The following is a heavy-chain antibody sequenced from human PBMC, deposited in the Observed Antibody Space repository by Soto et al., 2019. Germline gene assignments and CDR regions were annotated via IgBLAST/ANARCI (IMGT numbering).Heavy chain of an antibody. CDR1: GYTFTSYD. J-gene: IGHJ4*02. V-gene: IGHV1-8*01. CDR3: ARGILGIAAAGT. Sequence: VSVKVSCKASGYTFTSYDINWVRQATGQGLEWMGWMNPNSGNTGYAQKFQGRVTMTRNTSISTAYMELSSLRSEDTAVYYCARGILGIAAAGTWGQGTLVTVSS. D-gene: IGHD6-13*01. CDR2: MNPNSGNT.